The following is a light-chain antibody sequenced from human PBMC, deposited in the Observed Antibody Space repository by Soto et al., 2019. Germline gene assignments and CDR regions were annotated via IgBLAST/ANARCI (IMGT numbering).Light chain of an antibody. CDR3: QHHGSSAWT. V-gene: IGKV3-20*01. Sequence: EIVVTQSPGTLSLSPGERATLSCRASQSGNSNYLAWYQQKPGQAPRLLIYGASNRATGIPDRFRGSGSGTDFTLTISRLEPEDFAVYYCQHHGSSAWTFGQGTRVEIK. J-gene: IGKJ1*01. CDR1: QSGNSNY. CDR2: GAS.